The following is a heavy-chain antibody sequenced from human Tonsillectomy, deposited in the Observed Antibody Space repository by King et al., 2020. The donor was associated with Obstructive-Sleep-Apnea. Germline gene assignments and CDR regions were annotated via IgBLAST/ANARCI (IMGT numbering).Heavy chain of an antibody. D-gene: IGHD2-15*01. CDR2: VTGSGGST. J-gene: IGHJ3*02. CDR3: AKDRQARKGYCSGGSCYHDAFDI. V-gene: IGHV3-23*04. Sequence: DVQLVESGGGLVQPGGSLRLSCAASGFTFSDYALSWVRQAPGKGLEWVSVVTGSGGSTHYADSVKGRFTISSDNSNNTVYLQMNSLRAEDTAVYYCAKDRQARKGYCSGGSCYHDAFDIWGQGTRVTVSS. CDR1: GFTFSDYA.